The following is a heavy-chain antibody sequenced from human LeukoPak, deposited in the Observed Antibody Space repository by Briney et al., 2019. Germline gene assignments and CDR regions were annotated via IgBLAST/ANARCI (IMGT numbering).Heavy chain of an antibody. V-gene: IGHV3-23*01. D-gene: IGHD3-10*01. CDR3: AKYYYGSGSYPDF. J-gene: IGHJ4*02. Sequence: GSLRLSCAASGFTFSSYAMSWGRQAPGKGLEWVSAIRTGGDSTYYADSVKGRFTVSRDNSKNTVYLQMNNLRADDAAVYYCAKYYYGSGSYPDFWGQGTLVTVSS. CDR2: IRTGGDST. CDR1: GFTFSSYA.